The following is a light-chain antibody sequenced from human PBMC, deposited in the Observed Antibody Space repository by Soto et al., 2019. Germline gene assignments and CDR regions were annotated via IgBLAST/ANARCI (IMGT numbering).Light chain of an antibody. CDR2: DAS. J-gene: IGKJ5*01. Sequence: EIVLTQSPATLSLSPGERATLSCGASQSVSSYLAWYQQKPGQAPRLLIYDASNRATGIPARFSGSGSATDFTPTISSLEPEDFAVYYCQQRSNWPRITFGQGTRLEIK. V-gene: IGKV3-11*01. CDR3: QQRSNWPRIT. CDR1: QSVSSY.